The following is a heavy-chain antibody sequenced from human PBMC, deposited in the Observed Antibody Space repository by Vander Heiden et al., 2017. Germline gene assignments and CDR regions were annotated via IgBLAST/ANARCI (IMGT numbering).Heavy chain of an antibody. CDR1: DYSISSGYY. J-gene: IGHJ4*02. Sequence: QVQLQESGPGLVKPSETLSLTCTVSDYSISSGYYWGWCRQPPGKGLAWIGSVYHSGSTYHNPSLKSRVTLSVDKSKSQFSLKLSSLTAADTAVYYCARDAVVLEAANPGGYYFDFWGQGILVTVSS. V-gene: IGHV4-38-2*02. D-gene: IGHD2-15*01. CDR3: ARDAVVLEAANPGGYYFDF. CDR2: VYHSGST.